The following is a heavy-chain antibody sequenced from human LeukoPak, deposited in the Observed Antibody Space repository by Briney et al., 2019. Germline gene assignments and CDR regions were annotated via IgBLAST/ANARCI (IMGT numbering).Heavy chain of an antibody. V-gene: IGHV1-2*02. J-gene: IGHJ6*03. CDR1: GYTFTGYY. CDR2: INPNSGGT. D-gene: IGHD4-23*01. Sequence: ASVKVSCKASGYTFTGYYMHWVRQAPGQGLEWMGWINPNSGGTNYAQKFQGRVTMTRDTSISTAYMELSRLRSDDAAVYYCARDSNYGGYYYYYYYMDVWGKGTTVTVSS. CDR3: ARDSNYGGYYYYYYYMDV.